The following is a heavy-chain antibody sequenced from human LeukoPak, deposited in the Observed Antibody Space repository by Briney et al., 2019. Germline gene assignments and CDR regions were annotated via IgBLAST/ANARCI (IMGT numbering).Heavy chain of an antibody. CDR1: GFTFSSYA. V-gene: IGHV3-23*01. J-gene: IGHJ4*02. CDR2: ISGSGGST. D-gene: IGHD6-19*01. Sequence: PGGSLRLSCAASGFTFSSYAMSWVRQAPGKGLEWVSAISGSGGSTYYADSVEGRFTISRDNSKSTLYLQMNSLRAEDTAVYYCAKDQQWLVRGYFDYWGQGTLVTVSS. CDR3: AKDQQWLVRGYFDY.